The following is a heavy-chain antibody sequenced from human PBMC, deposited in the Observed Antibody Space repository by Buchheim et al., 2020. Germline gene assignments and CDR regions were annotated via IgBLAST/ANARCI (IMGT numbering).Heavy chain of an antibody. Sequence: QVQLVESGGGVVQPGRSLRLSCAASGFTFSSYAMHWVRQAPGKGLEWVAVISYDGSNKYYADSVKGRFTISRDNSKNTLYLQMNSLRAEDTAVYYCARDSYGSGTGWGQGTL. CDR1: GFTFSSYA. CDR2: ISYDGSNK. V-gene: IGHV3-30-3*01. CDR3: ARDSYGSGTG. J-gene: IGHJ4*02. D-gene: IGHD3-10*01.